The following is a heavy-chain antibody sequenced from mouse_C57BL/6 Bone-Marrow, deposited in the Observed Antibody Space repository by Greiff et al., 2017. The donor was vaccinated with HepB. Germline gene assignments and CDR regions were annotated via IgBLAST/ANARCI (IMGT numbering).Heavy chain of an antibody. CDR3: ARRLLRYPAWFAY. Sequence: EVKLQESGPELVKPGASVKISCKASGYSFTGYYMHWVKQSHGNILDWIGYIYPYNGVSSYNQKLKGKATLTVDKSSSTAYIELRSLTSEDSAVYYCARRLLRYPAWFAYWGQGTLVTVS. D-gene: IGHD1-1*01. CDR2: IYPYNGVS. J-gene: IGHJ3*01. V-gene: IGHV1-31*01. CDR1: GYSFTGYY.